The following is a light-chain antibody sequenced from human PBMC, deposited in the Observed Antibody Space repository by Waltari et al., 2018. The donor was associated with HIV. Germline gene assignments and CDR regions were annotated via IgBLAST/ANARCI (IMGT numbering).Light chain of an antibody. V-gene: IGLV1-44*01. CDR1: SPNLRSNT. CDR3: AAWDDSLNGPWV. CDR2: SNN. J-gene: IGLJ3*02. Sequence: QSVLPHPPSASATPWQTITITCSGSSPNLRSNTFSCYQHLPGTAPKLLIYSNNQRPSAVPDRFSVSKSGTSASLAISRLQSEDEADYYCAAWDDSLNGPWVFGGGTKLTVL.